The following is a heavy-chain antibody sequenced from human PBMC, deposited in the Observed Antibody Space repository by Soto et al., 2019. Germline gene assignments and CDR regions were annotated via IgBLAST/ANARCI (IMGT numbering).Heavy chain of an antibody. V-gene: IGHV2-5*02. D-gene: IGHD3-16*01. CDR2: IYWDDDK. J-gene: IGHJ5*02. Sequence: QITLKESGPPLVKPTQTLTLTCTFSGFSLTTRGVGVGWIRQPPGKALECLALIYWDDDKRYSPSLQSRLSTXKXTXXHQVVLTMTNVDPVDTATYYCAHIPNYYQYDWFDPWGQGTLVSVSS. CDR3: AHIPNYYQYDWFDP. CDR1: GFSLTTRGVG.